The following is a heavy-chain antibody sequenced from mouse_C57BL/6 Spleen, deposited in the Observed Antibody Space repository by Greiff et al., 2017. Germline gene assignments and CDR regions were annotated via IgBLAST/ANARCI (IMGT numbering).Heavy chain of an antibody. J-gene: IGHJ3*01. V-gene: IGHV1-15*01. CDR1: GYTFTDYE. CDR2: IDPETGGT. Sequence: QVQLQQSGAELVRPGASVTLSCKASGYTFTDYEMHWVKQTPVHGLEWIGAIDPETGGTAYNQKFKGKAILTADKSSSTAYMELRSLTSEDSAVYYCTRFLLGAYWGQGTLVTVSA. CDR3: TRFLLGAY.